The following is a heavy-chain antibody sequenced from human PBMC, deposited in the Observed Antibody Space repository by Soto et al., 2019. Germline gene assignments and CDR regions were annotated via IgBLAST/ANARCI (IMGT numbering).Heavy chain of an antibody. V-gene: IGHV4-59*01. Sequence: SETLSLTCTVSGGSISSYYWSWIRQPPGKGLEWIGYIYYSGSTNYNPSLKSRVTISVDTSKNQFSLKLSSVTAADTAVYYCARSRPPTIFGVVIIPDYWGQGTLVTVSS. J-gene: IGHJ4*02. D-gene: IGHD3-3*01. CDR1: GGSISSYY. CDR3: ARSRPPTIFGVVIIPDY. CDR2: IYYSGST.